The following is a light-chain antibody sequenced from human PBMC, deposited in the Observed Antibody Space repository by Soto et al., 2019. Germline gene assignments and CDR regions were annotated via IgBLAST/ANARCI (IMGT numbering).Light chain of an antibody. CDR1: QSVSSNY. Sequence: EIGLKQSPATLSLSTGERATFSCMASQSVSSNYLAWYQQKPGQAPRLLIYGAFKRATGIPDRFSGSGSGTDFTLTISRMEPEDFAVYCCQQYGSSPRTFGQGTKVDIK. CDR2: GAF. V-gene: IGKV3-20*01. J-gene: IGKJ1*01. CDR3: QQYGSSPRT.